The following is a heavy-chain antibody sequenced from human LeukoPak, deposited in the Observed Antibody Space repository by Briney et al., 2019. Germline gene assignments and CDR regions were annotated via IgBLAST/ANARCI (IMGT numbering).Heavy chain of an antibody. CDR1: GGTFSSYA. CDR2: ISAYNGNT. Sequence: ASVKVSCKASGGTFSSYAISWVRQAPGQGLEWMGWISAYNGNTNYAQKLQGRVTMTTDTSTSTAYMELRSLRSDDTAVYYCARDLGDYYGSGSSYNWFDPWGQGTLVTVSS. CDR3: ARDLGDYYGSGSSYNWFDP. V-gene: IGHV1-18*01. D-gene: IGHD3-10*01. J-gene: IGHJ5*02.